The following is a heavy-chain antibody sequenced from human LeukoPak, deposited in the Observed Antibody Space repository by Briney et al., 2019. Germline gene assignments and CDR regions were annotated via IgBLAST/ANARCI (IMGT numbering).Heavy chain of an antibody. V-gene: IGHV4-4*07. D-gene: IGHD3-3*01. CDR3: ARASDFWSGSYYFDY. Sequence: SETLSLTCTVSGGSISSYYWSWLRQPAGKGLEWIGRIYTSGSTNYNPSLKSRVTISVDTSKNQSSLTLSSVTAADTAVYYCARASDFWSGSYYFDYWGQGTLVTVSS. J-gene: IGHJ4*02. CDR1: GGSISSYY. CDR2: IYTSGST.